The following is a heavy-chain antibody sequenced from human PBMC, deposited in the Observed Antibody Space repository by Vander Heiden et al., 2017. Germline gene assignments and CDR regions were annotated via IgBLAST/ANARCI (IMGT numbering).Heavy chain of an antibody. V-gene: IGHV1-58*01. CDR3: AASEGGSSWYDFDY. D-gene: IGHD6-13*01. Sequence: QMQLVQSGPEVKKPGTSVKVSCKASGITFTSSAVQWVRQARGQRLEWIGWIVVGSGNTNYAQKFQERVTITRDMSTSTAYMELSSLRSEDTAVYYCAASEGGSSWYDFDYWGQGTLVTVSS. J-gene: IGHJ4*02. CDR1: GITFTSSA. CDR2: IVVGSGNT.